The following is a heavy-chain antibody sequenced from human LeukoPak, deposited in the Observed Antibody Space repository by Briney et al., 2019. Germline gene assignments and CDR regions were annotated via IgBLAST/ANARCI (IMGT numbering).Heavy chain of an antibody. D-gene: IGHD1-1*01. CDR3: ARARQANGYFDY. J-gene: IGHJ4*02. CDR2: INHSGGT. Sequence: SETLSLTCAVYGGSFSGYYWSWIRQPPGKGLEWIGEINHSGGTNYNPSLKSRVTISVDTSKNQFSLKLSSVTAADTAVYYCARARQANGYFDYWGQGTLVTVSS. V-gene: IGHV4-34*01. CDR1: GGSFSGYY.